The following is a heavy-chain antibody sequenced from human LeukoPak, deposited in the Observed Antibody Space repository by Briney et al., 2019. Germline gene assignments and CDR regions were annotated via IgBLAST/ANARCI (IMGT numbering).Heavy chain of an antibody. D-gene: IGHD2-15*01. V-gene: IGHV3-23*01. CDR1: GFTFSSYA. CDR2: ISGSGGST. Sequence: PGGSLRLSCAASGFTFSSYAMSWVRQAPGKGLEWVSAISGSGGSTYYADSVKGRFTISRDNSKNTLYLQMNSLRAEDTAVYYCAKRCCSGSPFLPLYYYYYYMDVWGKGTTVTVSS. J-gene: IGHJ6*03. CDR3: AKRCCSGSPFLPLYYYYYYMDV.